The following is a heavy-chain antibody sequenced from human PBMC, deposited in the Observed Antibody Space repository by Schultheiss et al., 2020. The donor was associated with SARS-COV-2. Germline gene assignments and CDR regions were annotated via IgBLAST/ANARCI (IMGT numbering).Heavy chain of an antibody. V-gene: IGHV3-30*18. Sequence: GGSLRLSCAASGFTFSSYGMHWVRQAPGKGLEWVAVISYDGSYKYYADSVQGRFTISRDNSKNTLYLQMNSLRAEDTAVYYCAKAPQGIAVAGTIFDYYNGMDVWGQGTTVTVSS. J-gene: IGHJ6*02. D-gene: IGHD6-19*01. CDR3: AKAPQGIAVAGTIFDYYNGMDV. CDR1: GFTFSSYG. CDR2: ISYDGSYK.